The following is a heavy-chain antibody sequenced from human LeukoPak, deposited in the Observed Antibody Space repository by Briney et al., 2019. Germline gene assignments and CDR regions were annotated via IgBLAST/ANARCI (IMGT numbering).Heavy chain of an antibody. Sequence: GGSLRLSCAASGFTFSSYEMNWVRQAPGKGLEWVSYISSSGSTIYYADSVKGRFTISRDNAKNSLYLQMNSLRAEDTAVYYCARETSSGWVIDYWGQGTLVTVSS. V-gene: IGHV3-48*03. CDR2: ISSSGSTI. D-gene: IGHD6-19*01. CDR3: ARETSSGWVIDY. J-gene: IGHJ4*02. CDR1: GFTFSSYE.